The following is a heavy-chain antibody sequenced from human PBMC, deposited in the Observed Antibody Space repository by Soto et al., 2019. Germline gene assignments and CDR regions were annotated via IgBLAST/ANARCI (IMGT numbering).Heavy chain of an antibody. Sequence: ASVKVSCKASGFTFTISAVQWVRQARGQRLEWIGWIVVGSGNTNYAQKFQERVTITRDMSTSTAYMELSSLRSEDTAVYYCAALSDGYNYYYGMDVWGQGTTVTVSS. D-gene: IGHD5-12*01. V-gene: IGHV1-58*01. CDR2: IVVGSGNT. J-gene: IGHJ6*02. CDR3: AALSDGYNYYYGMDV. CDR1: GFTFTISA.